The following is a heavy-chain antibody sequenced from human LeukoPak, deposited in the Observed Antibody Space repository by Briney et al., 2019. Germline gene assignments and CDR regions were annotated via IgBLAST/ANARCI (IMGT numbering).Heavy chain of an antibody. D-gene: IGHD6-19*01. Sequence: GGSLRLSCDASGFTFSIYAMSWVRQASGKGLEWVGRIRSKANSYATAYAASVKGRFTISRDDSKNTAYLQMNSLKTEDTAVYYCTSVLPGYSSGWFDWGQGTLVTVSS. CDR1: GFTFSIYA. CDR2: IRSKANSYAT. J-gene: IGHJ4*02. V-gene: IGHV3-73*01. CDR3: TSVLPGYSSGWFD.